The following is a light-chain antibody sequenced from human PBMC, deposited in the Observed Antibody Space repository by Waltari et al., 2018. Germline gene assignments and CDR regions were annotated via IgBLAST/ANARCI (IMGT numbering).Light chain of an antibody. CDR1: SGHSSNV. CDR2: FNSEGSH. J-gene: IGLJ3*02. V-gene: IGLV4-69*01. Sequence: QLVLTQSPSASASLGASVKLTCTLSSGHSSNVLAWLQQQPKKGPRYLRKFNSEGSHNKGDVIPARFSGSSAGAERYLTISSLQSEDEADYYCQTGGHGTWVFGGGTKLTVL. CDR3: QTGGHGTWV.